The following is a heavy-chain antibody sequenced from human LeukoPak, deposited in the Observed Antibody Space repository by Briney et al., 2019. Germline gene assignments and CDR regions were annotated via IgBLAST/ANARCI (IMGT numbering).Heavy chain of an antibody. V-gene: IGHV4-34*01. J-gene: IGHJ4*02. Sequence: SETLSLTCAVYGGSFSGYFWSWVRQPPGRGLEWIGEINQSGSTNYNPSLKSRVTISVDTSKNQLSLKVSSVTAADTAVYFCARRRRSGYYSNWGQGTLVIVSS. D-gene: IGHD3-22*01. CDR2: INQSGST. CDR1: GGSFSGYF. CDR3: ARRRRSGYYSN.